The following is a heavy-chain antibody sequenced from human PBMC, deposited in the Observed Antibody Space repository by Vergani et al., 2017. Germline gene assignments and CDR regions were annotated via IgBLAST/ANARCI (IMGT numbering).Heavy chain of an antibody. D-gene: IGHD5-12*01. J-gene: IGHJ6*02. Sequence: EVQLLESGGDLVQPGGSLRLSCAASGFTFNHYTLNWVRQAPGKGLEWVSGVSGSGGSIYYAGSEKCRFTISRDSSKNTLYLQMNSLSGGDTAVYYCAKANPRNSGYDYLYNYHAMNVWCQGTTVTVSS. CDR1: GFTFNHYT. CDR3: AKANPRNSGYDYLYNYHAMNV. V-gene: IGHV3-23*01. CDR2: VSGSGGSI.